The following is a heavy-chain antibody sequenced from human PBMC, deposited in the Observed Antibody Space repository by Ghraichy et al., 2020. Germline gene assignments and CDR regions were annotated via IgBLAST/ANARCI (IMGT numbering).Heavy chain of an antibody. CDR1: GFTFSTYC. V-gene: IGHV3-74*01. Sequence: GGSLRLSCAASGFTFSTYCMHWVRQAPGKGLVWVSCINNDGTSTNYAASVKGRFTISRDNAKNTLYLQINRLRAEDAAVYYCARDAYSYDIYYYYGMDVWGQGTTVTVSS. D-gene: IGHD5-18*01. CDR2: INNDGTST. CDR3: ARDAYSYDIYYYYGMDV. J-gene: IGHJ6*01.